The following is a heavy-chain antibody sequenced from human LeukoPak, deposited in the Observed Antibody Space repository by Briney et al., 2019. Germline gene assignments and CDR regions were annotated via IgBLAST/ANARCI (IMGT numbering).Heavy chain of an antibody. CDR3: ASDMGQYYDSSGYYSWYFDL. CDR2: VDNSGST. CDR1: GGSISSHY. J-gene: IGHJ2*01. D-gene: IGHD3-22*01. Sequence: SETLSLTCTFSGGSISSHYWSWIRQPPGKGLEWIGHVDNSGSTNYNPSLRSRITISLDTSKNQFSLKVNTVTAADTAVYYCASDMGQYYDSSGYYSWYFDLWGRGTLVTVSS. V-gene: IGHV4-59*11.